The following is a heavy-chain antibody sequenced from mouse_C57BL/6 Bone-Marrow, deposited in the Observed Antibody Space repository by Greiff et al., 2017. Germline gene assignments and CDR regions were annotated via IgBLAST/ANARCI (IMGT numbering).Heavy chain of an antibody. CDR1: GFNIKDDY. CDR2: IDPENGDT. CDR3: TSGGLRYYAMDY. V-gene: IGHV14-4*01. Sequence: VQLQQSGAELVRPGASVKLSCTASGFNIKDDYMHWVKQRPEQGLEWIGWIDPENGDTEYASKFQGKATITADTSSHTAYRQLSSLTSEDTSVYYCTSGGLRYYAMDYWGQGTSVTVSS. D-gene: IGHD2-2*01. J-gene: IGHJ4*01.